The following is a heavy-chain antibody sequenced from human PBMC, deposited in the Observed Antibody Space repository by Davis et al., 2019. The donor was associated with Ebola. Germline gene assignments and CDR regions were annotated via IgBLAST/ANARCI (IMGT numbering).Heavy chain of an antibody. J-gene: IGHJ3*02. V-gene: IGHV4-34*01. Sequence: GSLRLSCAVYGGSFSGYYWSWIRQPPGKGLEWIGEINHSGSTNYNPSLKSRVTISVDTSKNQFSLKLSSVTAADTAVYYCARGPPLVCSTSCPDAFDIWGQGTMVTVSS. CDR2: INHSGST. D-gene: IGHD2-2*01. CDR1: GGSFSGYY. CDR3: ARGPPLVCSTSCPDAFDI.